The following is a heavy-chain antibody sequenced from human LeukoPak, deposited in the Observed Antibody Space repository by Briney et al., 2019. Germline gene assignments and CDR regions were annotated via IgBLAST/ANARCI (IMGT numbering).Heavy chain of an antibody. CDR2: INPKTGVT. Sequence: ASVKVSCKASGYTFTSYGISWVRQAPGQGLEWMGRINPKTGVTNYAQKFQDRVTMTRDTSISTAYMELSRLRSDDTAVYYCATDGTVGATSKTGDYWGQGTLVTVSS. V-gene: IGHV1-2*06. CDR3: ATDGTVGATSKTGDY. CDR1: GYTFTSYG. J-gene: IGHJ4*02. D-gene: IGHD1-26*01.